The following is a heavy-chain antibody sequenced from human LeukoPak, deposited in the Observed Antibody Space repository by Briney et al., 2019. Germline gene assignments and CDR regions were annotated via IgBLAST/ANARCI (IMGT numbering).Heavy chain of an antibody. CDR1: GFTFSSYS. Sequence: GGSLRLSCAASGFTFSSYSMNWVRQAPGKGLEWVSSISSSSSYIYYADSVKGRFTISRDNAKNSLYLQMNSLRAEDTAVYYCARKHYYDSSGYYYFDYWGQGTLVTVSS. CDR3: ARKHYYDSSGYYYFDY. J-gene: IGHJ4*02. V-gene: IGHV3-21*01. D-gene: IGHD3-22*01. CDR2: ISSSSSYI.